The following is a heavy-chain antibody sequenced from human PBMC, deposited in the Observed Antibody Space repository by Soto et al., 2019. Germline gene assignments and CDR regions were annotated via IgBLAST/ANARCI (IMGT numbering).Heavy chain of an antibody. CDR1: GFTFSTSA. V-gene: IGHV3-23*01. CDR2: TVLNGRTT. Sequence: EVQLLESGGGLVQPGGSLRLSCAASGFTFSTSAMTWVRKAPGKGLEWVSTTVLNGRTTYYADSVKGLFTVSRDNSKNTLDLQMSSLRAEDTAVYYCATVHGTSRSFDSWGQGTLVTVSS. CDR3: ATVHGTSRSFDS. J-gene: IGHJ4*02.